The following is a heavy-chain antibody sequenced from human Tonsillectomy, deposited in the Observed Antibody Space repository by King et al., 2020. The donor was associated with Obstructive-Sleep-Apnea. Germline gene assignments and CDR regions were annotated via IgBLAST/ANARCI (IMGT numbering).Heavy chain of an antibody. V-gene: IGHV3-23*04. CDR3: AKDQYYFDSSGDY. CDR2: LSASGGST. J-gene: IGHJ4*02. D-gene: IGHD3-22*01. CDR1: GFPFSSYA. Sequence: EVQLVESGGGLVQPGESLRLSCAASGFPFSSYAMSWVRQAPGKGLEWVSALSASGGSTYYADSVKGRFTISRDNSKNTLYLQMNSLRAEDTALYYCAKDQYYFDSSGDYWGQGTRVTVAS.